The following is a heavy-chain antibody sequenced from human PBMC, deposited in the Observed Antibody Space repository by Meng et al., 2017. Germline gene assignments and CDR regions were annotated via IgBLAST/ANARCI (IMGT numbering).Heavy chain of an antibody. CDR1: GYNFPDYD. CDR3: ARDEDISAAGKLFGDY. Sequence: GQVVQSGAEVTKPRDSVKDSCEPSGYNFPDYDIHWVRQAPGQGLEWMGRIDPKNGDTHYAQKFQGRVTMTGDTSISTAYMDLSGLRSDDTAVYYCARDEDISAAGKLFGDYWGQGTLVTVSS. V-gene: IGHV1-2*06. J-gene: IGHJ4*02. D-gene: IGHD6-13*01. CDR2: IDPKNGDT.